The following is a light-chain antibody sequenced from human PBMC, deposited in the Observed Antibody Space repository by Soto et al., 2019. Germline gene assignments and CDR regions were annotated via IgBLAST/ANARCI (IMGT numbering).Light chain of an antibody. CDR2: EVI. Sequence: QSALTQPASVSGSPGQSITISCTVTNSDIGGYNYVSWYQQHPGKAPKVIIYEVINRPSGVSNRFSGSKSVNAAYLTISGLQAEDDADYYCSSYRSVGTIVFGTGTKVTVL. V-gene: IGLV2-14*01. CDR3: SSYRSVGTIV. J-gene: IGLJ1*01. CDR1: NSDIGGYNY.